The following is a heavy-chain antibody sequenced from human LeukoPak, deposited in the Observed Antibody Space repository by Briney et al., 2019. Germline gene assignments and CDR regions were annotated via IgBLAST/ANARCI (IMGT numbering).Heavy chain of an antibody. CDR3: ARGGAFHAFDI. CDR2: VNNDGTGT. V-gene: IGHV3-74*01. J-gene: IGHJ3*02. CDR1: GFTFGNYW. Sequence: GGSLRLSCAASGFTFGNYWMYWVRQAPEKGLVCISRVNNDGTGTIYADSVKGRFTISRDNAKNTVFLQLNSLRTEDTAVYYCARGGAFHAFDIWGQGTMVTVSS.